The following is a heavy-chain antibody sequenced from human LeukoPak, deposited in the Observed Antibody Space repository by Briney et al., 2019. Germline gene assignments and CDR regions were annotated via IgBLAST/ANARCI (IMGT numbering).Heavy chain of an antibody. CDR2: IYSSGST. Sequence: PSETLSLTCVVSGDSISSGGYSWSWIRQPPGKGLEWIGYIYSSGSTYNNPSLNSRVTISVDTSKNQFSLKLSSVTAADTAVYYCARWTQEDGFDYWGQGTLVTVSS. J-gene: IGHJ4*02. V-gene: IGHV4-30-4*07. D-gene: IGHD3/OR15-3a*01. CDR1: GDSISSGGYS. CDR3: ARWTQEDGFDY.